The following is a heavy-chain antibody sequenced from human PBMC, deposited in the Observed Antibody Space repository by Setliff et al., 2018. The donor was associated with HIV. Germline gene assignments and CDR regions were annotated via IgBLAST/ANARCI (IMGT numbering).Heavy chain of an antibody. CDR2: MYYSGST. J-gene: IGHJ6*02. V-gene: IGHV4-34*01. CDR1: GGSLSGYY. Sequence: SETLSLTCAVYGGSLSGYYWGWIRQSPGKGLEWIGNMYYSGSTYYNPSLKSRVTISVDTSKNQFSLKLSSVTAADTAVYYCARRGDFFYYAMDVWGQGTTVTVSS. CDR3: ARRGDFFYYAMDV.